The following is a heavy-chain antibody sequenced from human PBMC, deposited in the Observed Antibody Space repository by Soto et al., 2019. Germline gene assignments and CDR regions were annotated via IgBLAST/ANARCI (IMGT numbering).Heavy chain of an antibody. CDR3: ARAGGTVVPAAIWFDP. V-gene: IGHV4-59*01. J-gene: IGHJ5*02. Sequence: TSETLSLTCTVSGGSISSYYWSWIRQPPGKGLEWIGYIYYSGSTNYNPSLKSRVTISVDTSKNQFSLKLSSVTAADTAVYYCARAGGTVVPAAIWFDPWGQGTLVTVSS. CDR1: GGSISSYY. CDR2: IYYSGST. D-gene: IGHD2-2*01.